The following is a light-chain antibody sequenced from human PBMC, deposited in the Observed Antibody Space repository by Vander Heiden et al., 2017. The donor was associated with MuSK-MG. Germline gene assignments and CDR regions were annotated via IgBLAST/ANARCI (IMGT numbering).Light chain of an antibody. CDR3: QQRSNWLET. V-gene: IGKV3-11*01. J-gene: IGKJ5*01. CDR2: DAS. Sequence: EIVLTQSPATLSLSPGERATLSCRASQSVSSYLAWYQQKPGQAPRLLIYDASNRATGIPARFSGSGSGTGFTLTISSLEPEDFAVYYCQQRSNWLETFGQGTRLEIK. CDR1: QSVSSY.